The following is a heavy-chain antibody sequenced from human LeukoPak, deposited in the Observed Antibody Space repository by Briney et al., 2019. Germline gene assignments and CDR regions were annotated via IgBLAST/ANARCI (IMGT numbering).Heavy chain of an antibody. D-gene: IGHD3-10*01. CDR3: ARDFYYGSGSGVDY. CDR1: GGSISSYY. CDR2: IYTSGST. V-gene: IGHV4-4*07. Sequence: SETLSLTCIVSGGSISSYYWSWIRQPAGKGLEWIGRIYTSGSTNYNPSLKSRVTMSVDTSKNQFSLKLSSVTAADTAVYYCARDFYYGSGSGVDYWGQGTLVTVSS. J-gene: IGHJ4*02.